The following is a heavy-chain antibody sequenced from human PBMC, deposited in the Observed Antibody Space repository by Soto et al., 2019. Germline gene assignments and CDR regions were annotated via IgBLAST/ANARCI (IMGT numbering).Heavy chain of an antibody. Sequence: SETLSLTCAVSGVSISSGNWWTWVRQTPQRGLEYIGEIFHDGTANYYPSFERRVAISVDTSKNQFSLKLTSVTAADTAIYFCARLVYATRLNYMYFDFWGQGALVTVSS. D-gene: IGHD2-8*01. CDR1: GVSISSGNW. CDR2: IFHDGTA. V-gene: IGHV4-4*02. CDR3: ARLVYATRLNYMYFDF. J-gene: IGHJ4*02.